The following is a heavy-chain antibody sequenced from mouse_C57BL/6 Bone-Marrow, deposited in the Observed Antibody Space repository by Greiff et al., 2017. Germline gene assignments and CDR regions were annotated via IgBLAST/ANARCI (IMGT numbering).Heavy chain of an antibody. CDR2: IFPGSGST. CDR1: GYTFTDYY. J-gene: IGHJ3*01. Sequence: VKLQESGPELVKPGASVKISCKASGYTFTDYYINWVKQRPGQGLEWIGWIFPGSGSTYYNEKFKGKATLTVDKSSSTAYMLLSSLTSEDSAVYFCARWGEYYGPWFAYWGQGTLVTVSA. CDR3: ARWGEYYGPWFAY. D-gene: IGHD1-1*01. V-gene: IGHV1-75*01.